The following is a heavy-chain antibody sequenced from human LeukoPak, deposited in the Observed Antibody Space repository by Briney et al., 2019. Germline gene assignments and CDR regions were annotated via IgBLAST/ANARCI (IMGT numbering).Heavy chain of an antibody. CDR2: VSGSGDRM. CDR1: GFSFSSYA. V-gene: IGHV3-23*01. D-gene: IGHD6-13*01. J-gene: IGHJ4*02. Sequence: GGSLRLSCAASGFSFSSYALNWVRQAPGKGLEWVATVSGSGDRMYHADSVKGRFTISRDNSKNTIYLQMNSLRAEDTALYYCAKAAAAPGFDFWGQGTLVTVSS. CDR3: AKAAAAPGFDF.